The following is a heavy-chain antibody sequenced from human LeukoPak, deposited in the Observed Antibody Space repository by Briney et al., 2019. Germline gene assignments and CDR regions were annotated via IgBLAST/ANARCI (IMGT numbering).Heavy chain of an antibody. CDR2: IIPIFGTA. V-gene: IGHV1-69*05. Sequence: SVKVSCKASGGTFSSYAISWVRLAPGQGLEWMGGIIPIFGTANYAQKFQGRVTITTDESTSTAYMELSSLRSEDTAVYYCARGTMVRGVTYYYYYMDVWGKGTTVTVSS. D-gene: IGHD3-10*01. CDR1: GGTFSSYA. CDR3: ARGTMVRGVTYYYYYMDV. J-gene: IGHJ6*03.